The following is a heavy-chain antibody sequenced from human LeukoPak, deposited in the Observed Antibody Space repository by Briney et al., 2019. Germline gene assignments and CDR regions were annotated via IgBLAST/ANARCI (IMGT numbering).Heavy chain of an antibody. CDR3: ARDQYDYYGSGSLPGYMDV. D-gene: IGHD3-10*01. CDR1: GGSISSYY. CDR2: IYTSGST. V-gene: IGHV4-4*07. J-gene: IGHJ6*03. Sequence: SETLSLTCTVSGGSISSYYWSWIRQPAGKGLEWIGRIYTSGSTNYNPSLKSRVTMSVDTPKNQFSPKLSSVTAADTAVYYCARDQYDYYGSGSLPGYMDVWGKGTTVTVSS.